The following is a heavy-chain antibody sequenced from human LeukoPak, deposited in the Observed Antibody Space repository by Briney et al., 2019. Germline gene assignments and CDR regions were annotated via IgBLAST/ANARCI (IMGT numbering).Heavy chain of an antibody. Sequence: GGSLRLSCAASGFTFSSYGMHWVRQAPGKGLEYVSAISSNGDNTYYADSVKGRFTISRDNSKNTLYLQMSSLRADDTAVYYCVRGTGYWGQGTLVTVSS. V-gene: IGHV3-64D*06. CDR3: VRGTGY. CDR1: GFTFSSYG. CDR2: ISSNGDNT. J-gene: IGHJ4*02.